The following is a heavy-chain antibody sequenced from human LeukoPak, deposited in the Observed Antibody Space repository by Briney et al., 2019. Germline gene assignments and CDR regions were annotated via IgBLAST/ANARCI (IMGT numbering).Heavy chain of an antibody. Sequence: SETLSLTCAVYGGSFSGYYWSWIRQPPGKGLGWIGEINHSGSTNYNPSLKSRVTISVDTSKNQFSLKLSSVTAADTAVYYCARELRFRDYWGQGTLVTVSS. CDR1: GGSFSGYY. CDR2: INHSGST. J-gene: IGHJ4*02. D-gene: IGHD1-26*01. CDR3: ARELRFRDY. V-gene: IGHV4-34*01.